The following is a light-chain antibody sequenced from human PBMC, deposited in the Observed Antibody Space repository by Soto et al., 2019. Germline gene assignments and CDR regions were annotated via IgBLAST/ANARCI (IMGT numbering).Light chain of an antibody. CDR1: HSIRSN. CDR3: HQYGSSPRT. CDR2: GAS. V-gene: IGKV3-15*01. Sequence: ETVMTQSPATLSASPGERATLSCRATHSIRSNLAWYQQKPGQAPRLLIYGASTRATGIPARFSGSGSGTDFTLTISSLEPEDFAVYYCHQYGSSPRTFGKGTKVDIK. J-gene: IGKJ1*01.